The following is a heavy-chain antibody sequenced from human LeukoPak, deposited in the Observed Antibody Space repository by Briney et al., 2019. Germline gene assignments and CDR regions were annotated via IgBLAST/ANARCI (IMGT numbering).Heavy chain of an antibody. CDR1: GGSISSYY. CDR2: IQDSETT. D-gene: IGHD3-9*01. J-gene: IGHJ5*02. Sequence: SETLSLTCTVSGGSISSYYWSWIRQPPGKGLEWIGYIQDSETTNYNPSLKRRVTISVDTSKNQFSLKLSSVTAADTAVYYCAREGLRGRRYHDILTGPDWFDPWGQGTLVTVSS. CDR3: AREGLRGRRYHDILTGPDWFDP. V-gene: IGHV4-59*12.